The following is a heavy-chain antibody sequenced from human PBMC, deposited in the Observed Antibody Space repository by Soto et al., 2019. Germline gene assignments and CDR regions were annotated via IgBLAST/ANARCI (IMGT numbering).Heavy chain of an antibody. CDR2: ISSSGSTI. CDR1: GFTFSDYY. CDR3: ARDFYDSSGYYYVLAYFDY. Sequence: GGSLRLSCAASGFTFSDYYMSWIRQAPGKGLEWVSYISSSGSTIYYADSVKGRFTISRDNAKNSLYLQMNSLRAEDTAVYYCARDFYDSSGYYYVLAYFDYWGQGTLVTVSS. J-gene: IGHJ4*02. D-gene: IGHD3-22*01. V-gene: IGHV3-11*01.